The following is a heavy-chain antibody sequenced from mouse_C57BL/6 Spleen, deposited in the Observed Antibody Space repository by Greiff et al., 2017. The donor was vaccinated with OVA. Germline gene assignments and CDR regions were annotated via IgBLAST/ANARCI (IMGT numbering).Heavy chain of an antibody. CDR2: IHPNSGST. V-gene: IGHV1-64*01. CDR3: VRGGNGYSFAY. Sequence: QVQLQQPGAELVKPGASVKLSCKASGYTFTSYWMHWVKQRPGQGLEWIGMIHPNSGSTNYNEKFKSKATLTVDNSSSTAYMQLSSLTSEDSAVYYCVRGGNGYSFAYWGQGTLVTVSA. D-gene: IGHD2-3*01. CDR1: GYTFTSYW. J-gene: IGHJ3*01.